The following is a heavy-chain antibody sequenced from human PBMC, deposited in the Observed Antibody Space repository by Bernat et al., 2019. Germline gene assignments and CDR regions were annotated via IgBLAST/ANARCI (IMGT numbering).Heavy chain of an antibody. V-gene: IGHV3-48*02. CDR1: GFTFSDHY. D-gene: IGHD3-16*02. J-gene: IGHJ3*02. CDR3: ARDMITFGGVIVTRGFDI. CDR2: ISSSSSTI. Sequence: EVQLVESGGDLVQPGGSLRLSCAASGFTFSDHYMDWVRQAPGKGLEWVSYISSSSSTIYYADSVKGRFTISRDNAKNSLYLQMNSLRDEDTAVYYCARDMITFGGVIVTRGFDIWGQGTMVTVSS.